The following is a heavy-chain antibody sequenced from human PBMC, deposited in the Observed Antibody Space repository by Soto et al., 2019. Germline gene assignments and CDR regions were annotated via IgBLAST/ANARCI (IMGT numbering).Heavy chain of an antibody. CDR2: ISGRGGNT. V-gene: IGHV3-23*01. J-gene: IGHJ4*02. CDR1: GFTFSNSA. Sequence: EVQLLESGGGLVQPGGSLRLSCAASGFTFSNSAMSWVRQAPGKGLDWVSAISGRGGNTFYADSVKGRFTITRDNSNDTLYLQMDSLTADDTAVYYCAKEVYIAGAGVYYWGQGTLVTVSS. CDR3: AKEVYIAGAGVYY. D-gene: IGHD6-19*01.